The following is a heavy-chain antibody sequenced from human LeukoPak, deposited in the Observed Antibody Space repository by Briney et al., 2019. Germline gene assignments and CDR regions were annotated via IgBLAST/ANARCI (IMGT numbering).Heavy chain of an antibody. CDR3: AKGSGINHYHWIDP. V-gene: IGHV3-23*01. D-gene: IGHD1-14*01. CDR1: EFTFSNYA. CDR2: ISGGGGST. J-gene: IGHJ5*02. Sequence: GGSLRLSCAASEFTFSNYAMNWARQAPGKGLEWVSGISGGGGSTYYADSVKGRFTISRDNSKNTLYLQMDSLRAEDTALYYCAKGSGINHYHWIDPWGQGTLVTVSS.